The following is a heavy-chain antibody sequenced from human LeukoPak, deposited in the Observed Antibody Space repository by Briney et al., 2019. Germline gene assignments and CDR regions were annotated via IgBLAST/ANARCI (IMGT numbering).Heavy chain of an antibody. D-gene: IGHD3-10*01. CDR1: GGSISSGSYY. J-gene: IGHJ5*02. V-gene: IGHV4-61*02. CDR2: IYTSGST. CDR3: ARWWRVRGAHNWFDP. Sequence: PSETLSLTCTVSGGSISSGSYYWSWIRQPAGKGLEWIGRIYTSGSTNYNPSLKSRVTISVDTSKNQFSLKLSSVTAADTAVYYCARWWRVRGAHNWFDPWGQGTLVTVSS.